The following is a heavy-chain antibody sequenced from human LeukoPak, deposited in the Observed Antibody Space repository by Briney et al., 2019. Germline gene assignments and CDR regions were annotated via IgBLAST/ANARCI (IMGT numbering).Heavy chain of an antibody. Sequence: PSETLSLTCTVSGGSISSYYWSWIRQPPGKGLEWIGYIYYSGSTNYNPSLKSRVTISVDTSKNQFSLKLSSVTAADTAVYFCARLLRVDFYYDSGGTGGGFDYWGQGTLVTVSS. CDR3: ARLLRVDFYYDSGGTGGGFDY. V-gene: IGHV4-59*08. D-gene: IGHD3-10*01. CDR2: IYYSGST. J-gene: IGHJ4*02. CDR1: GGSISSYY.